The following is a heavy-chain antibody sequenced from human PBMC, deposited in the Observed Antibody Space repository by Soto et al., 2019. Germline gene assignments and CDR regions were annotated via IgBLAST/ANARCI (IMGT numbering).Heavy chain of an antibody. CDR2: IYYRGNT. CDR1: GGSISSGGYS. CDR3: AREGGGYCSGGSCQVDY. D-gene: IGHD2-15*01. V-gene: IGHV4-30-2*03. Sequence: SETLSLTCAVSGGSISSGGYSWSWIRQPPGKGLEWIGSIYYRGNTYYNPSLKSRVTISVDTSKNQFSLKLSSVTAADTAVYYCAREGGGYCSGGSCQVDYWGQGTLVTVSS. J-gene: IGHJ4*02.